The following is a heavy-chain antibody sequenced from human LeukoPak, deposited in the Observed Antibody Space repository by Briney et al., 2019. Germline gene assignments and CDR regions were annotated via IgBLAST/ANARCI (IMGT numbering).Heavy chain of an antibody. CDR1: GFIVSSNY. V-gene: IGHV3-11*04. Sequence: PGGSLRLSCAASGFIVSSNYMSWVRQAPGKGLEWVSYISSSGSTIYYADSVKGGFTISSANAKNSLYLQMNSLRAEDTAVYYCAELGITMIGGVWGKGTTVTISS. CDR3: AELGITMIGGV. D-gene: IGHD3-10*02. CDR2: ISSSGSTI. J-gene: IGHJ6*04.